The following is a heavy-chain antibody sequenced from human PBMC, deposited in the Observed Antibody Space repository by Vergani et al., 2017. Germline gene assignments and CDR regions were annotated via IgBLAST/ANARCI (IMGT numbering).Heavy chain of an antibody. Sequence: EVQLVESGGGLVQPGGSLRLSCAASGFTFSSYWMSWVRQAPGKGLEWVANIKQDGSEKYYVDSVKGRFTISRDNAKNSLYLQMNSLRAEDTAVYYCEFEDYYDSSGSDYWGQGTLVTVSS. J-gene: IGHJ4*02. CDR1: GFTFSSYW. CDR2: IKQDGSEK. CDR3: EFEDYYDSSGSDY. D-gene: IGHD3-22*01. V-gene: IGHV3-7*01.